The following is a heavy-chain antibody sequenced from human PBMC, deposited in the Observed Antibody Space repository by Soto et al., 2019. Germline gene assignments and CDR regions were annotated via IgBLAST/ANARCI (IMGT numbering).Heavy chain of an antibody. Sequence: ASVKVSCKASGYTFTGYYMHWLRQAPGQGLEWMGWINPNSGGTNYAQKFQGRVTMTRDTSISTAYMELSRLRSDDTAVYYCARLAGDYYDSSGYYAAAFDIWGQGTMVTVSS. CDR2: INPNSGGT. CDR3: ARLAGDYYDSSGYYAAAFDI. J-gene: IGHJ3*02. CDR1: GYTFTGYY. D-gene: IGHD3-22*01. V-gene: IGHV1-2*02.